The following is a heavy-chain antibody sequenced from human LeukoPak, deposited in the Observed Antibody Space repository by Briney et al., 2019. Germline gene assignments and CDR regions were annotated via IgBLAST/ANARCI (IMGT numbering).Heavy chain of an antibody. CDR3: ARAYSSSWYYNWFDP. J-gene: IGHJ5*02. CDR1: GGSISSSSYY. CDR2: IYTSGTT. D-gene: IGHD6-13*01. V-gene: IGHV4-61*02. Sequence: SETLSLTCTVSGGSISSSSYYWGWIRQPAGKGLEWIGRIYTSGTTHYNPSLKSRVTISVDTSKNQFSLKLRSVTAADTAMYYCARAYSSSWYYNWFDPWGQGTLVTVSS.